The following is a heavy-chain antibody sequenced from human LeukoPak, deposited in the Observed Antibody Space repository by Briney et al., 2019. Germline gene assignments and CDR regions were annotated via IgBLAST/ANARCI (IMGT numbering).Heavy chain of an antibody. J-gene: IGHJ4*02. D-gene: IGHD3-10*01. CDR3: ASIPYGSPYYFDY. Sequence: SETLSLTCTVSGGSISSGYYWGWIRQPPGKGLEWIGSIYHSGSTYYNPSLKSRVTISVDTSKNQFSLKLSSVTAADTAVYYCASIPYGSPYYFDYWGQGTLVTVSS. CDR1: GGSISSGYY. V-gene: IGHV4-38-2*02. CDR2: IYHSGST.